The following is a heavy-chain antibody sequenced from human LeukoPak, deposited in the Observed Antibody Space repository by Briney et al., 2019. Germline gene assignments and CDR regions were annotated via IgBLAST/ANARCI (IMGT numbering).Heavy chain of an antibody. J-gene: IGHJ6*02. V-gene: IGHV3-74*01. CDR1: GFPFSSYW. CDR3: AGFWGYYYGMDV. CDR2: INSDGSST. Sequence: GSLSLSCAASGFPFSSYWMHWVRQAPGKGLVWVSRINSDGSSTSYADSVKGRFTISRDNAKNTLYLQMNSLRAEDTAVYYCAGFWGYYYGMDVWGQGTTVTVSS. D-gene: IGHD3-16*01.